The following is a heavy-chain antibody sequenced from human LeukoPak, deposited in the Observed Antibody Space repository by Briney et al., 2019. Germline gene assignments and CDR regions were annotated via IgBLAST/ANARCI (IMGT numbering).Heavy chain of an antibody. CDR3: ARVHRGAFDI. CDR1: GYAINIDYS. CDR2: INHSGST. Sequence: KASETLSLTCFVSGYAINIDYSWGWIRQPPGKGLEWIGEINHSGSTNYNPSLKSRVTISVDTSKNQFSLKLSSVTAADTAVYYCARVHRGAFDIWGQGTMVTVSS. D-gene: IGHD5-12*01. J-gene: IGHJ3*02. V-gene: IGHV4-38-2*02.